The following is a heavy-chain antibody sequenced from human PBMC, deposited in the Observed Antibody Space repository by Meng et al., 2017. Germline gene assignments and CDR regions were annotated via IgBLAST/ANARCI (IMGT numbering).Heavy chain of an antibody. Sequence: GESLKISCAASGFTFSSYEMNWVHQAPGKGLEWVSYISSSGSTIYYADSVKGRFTISRDNAKNSLYLQMNSLRAEDTAVYYCARDPGFTCSSTSCYAFDYWGQGTLVTVSS. V-gene: IGHV3-48*03. CDR1: GFTFSSYE. CDR2: ISSSGSTI. D-gene: IGHD2-2*01. CDR3: ARDPGFTCSSTSCYAFDY. J-gene: IGHJ4*02.